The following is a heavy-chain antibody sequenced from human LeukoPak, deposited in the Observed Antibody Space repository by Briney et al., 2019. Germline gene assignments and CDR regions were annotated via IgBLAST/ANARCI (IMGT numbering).Heavy chain of an antibody. CDR1: GGSISSYY. CDR2: IYYSGST. CDR3: ARASYCSGGSCYGDWFDP. J-gene: IGHJ5*02. V-gene: IGHV4-59*01. D-gene: IGHD2-15*01. Sequence: SETLSLTCTVSGGSISSYYWSWIRQPPGKGLEWIGYIYYSGSTNYNPSLKSRVTISVDTSKNQFSLKLSSVTAADTAVYYCARASYCSGGSCYGDWFDPWGQGTLVTVSS.